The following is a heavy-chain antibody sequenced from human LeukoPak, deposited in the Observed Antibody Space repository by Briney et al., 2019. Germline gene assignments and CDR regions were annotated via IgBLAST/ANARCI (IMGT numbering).Heavy chain of an antibody. J-gene: IGHJ4*02. CDR2: ISPSRSYI. Sequence: GGSLRLSCAASGFTFNTYSMNWVRQAPGKGLEWVSSISPSRSYINYADSVKGRFTISRDNAKNSLYLQVNSLRAEDTAVYYCARDGEMGELDEYYFDYWGQGTLVTVSS. D-gene: IGHD3-16*01. CDR1: GFTFNTYS. CDR3: ARDGEMGELDEYYFDY. V-gene: IGHV3-21*01.